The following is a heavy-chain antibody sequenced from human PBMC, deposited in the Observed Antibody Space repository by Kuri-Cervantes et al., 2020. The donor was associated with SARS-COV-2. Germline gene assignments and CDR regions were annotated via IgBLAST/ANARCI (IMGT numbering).Heavy chain of an antibody. J-gene: IGHJ4*02. Sequence: ESLKISCTVSGGSISSYYWSWIRQPAGKGLEWIGRIYTSGSTNYNPSLKSRVTMSVDTSKNQFSLKLSSVTAADTGVYYCARGAEGSPFDYWGQGTLVTVSS. D-gene: IGHD6-13*01. V-gene: IGHV4-4*07. CDR3: ARGAEGSPFDY. CDR2: IYTSGST. CDR1: GGSISSYY.